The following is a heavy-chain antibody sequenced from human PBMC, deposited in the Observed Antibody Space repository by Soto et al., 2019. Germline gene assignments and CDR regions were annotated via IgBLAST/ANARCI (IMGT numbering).Heavy chain of an antibody. CDR1: GGTFNRYT. D-gene: IGHD6-6*01. CDR3: VKSHIATRDFGS. J-gene: IGHJ4*02. V-gene: IGHV1-69*01. CDR2: TIPIFGSA. Sequence: QVQLVQSGAEVKKPGSSVKVSCKASGGTFNRYTITWVRQAPGQGLEWMGGTIPIFGSANYAQKFQGRVTTTADESTSTAYMELSSLRSEDTAVYYCVKSHIATRDFGSWGQGTLVTVSS.